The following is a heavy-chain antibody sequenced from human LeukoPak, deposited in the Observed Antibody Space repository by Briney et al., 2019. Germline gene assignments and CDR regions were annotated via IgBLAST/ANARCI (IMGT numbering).Heavy chain of an antibody. D-gene: IGHD1-20*01. Sequence: ASVKVSCKASGYTFTGYYMHWARQAPGQGLEWMGWINPNSGGTNYAQKFQGRVTMTRDTSISTAYMELSRLRSDDTAVYYCAINWNDDSYYFDYWGQGTLVTVSS. CDR3: AINWNDDSYYFDY. CDR2: INPNSGGT. J-gene: IGHJ4*02. CDR1: GYTFTGYY. V-gene: IGHV1-2*02.